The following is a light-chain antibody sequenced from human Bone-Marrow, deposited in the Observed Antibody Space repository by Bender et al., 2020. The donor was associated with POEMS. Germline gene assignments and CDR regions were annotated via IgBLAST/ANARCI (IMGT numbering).Light chain of an antibody. CDR3: SSYTSSKTWV. J-gene: IGLJ3*02. CDR1: RSDVGGYDY. V-gene: IGLV2-14*01. CDR2: EVT. Sequence: QSALTQPASVSGSPGQSITISCTGTRSDVGGYDYVSWHQRHPNKAPKLILYEVTNRPSGVSDRFSGSKSANTASLTISGLQAEDEAHYYCSSYTSSKTWVFGGGTKVTVL.